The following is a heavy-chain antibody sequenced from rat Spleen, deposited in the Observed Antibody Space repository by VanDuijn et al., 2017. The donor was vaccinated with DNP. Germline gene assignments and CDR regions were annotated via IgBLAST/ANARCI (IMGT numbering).Heavy chain of an antibody. CDR2: ISYDGGST. Sequence: EVQLVESGGGLVQPGRSLKLSCAASGFTFSDYYMAWVRQAPTTGLEWVASISYDGGSTYYGDSVKGRFTISRDNAKSTLYLQMNSLRSEDMATYYCARSGRYYAMDAWGQGTSVTVSS. D-gene: IGHD1-4*01. CDR3: ARSGRYYAMDA. V-gene: IGHV5-22*01. CDR1: GFTFSDYY. J-gene: IGHJ4*01.